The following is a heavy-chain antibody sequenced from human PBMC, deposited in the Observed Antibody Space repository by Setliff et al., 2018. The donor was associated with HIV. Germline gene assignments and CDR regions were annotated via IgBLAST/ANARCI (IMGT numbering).Heavy chain of an antibody. CDR3: ARDDRCSSDTCYYY. CDR1: GDSITTGGYY. V-gene: IGHV4-61*09. D-gene: IGHD2-15*01. Sequence: TLSLTCTVSGDSITTGGYYWSWIRQPAGQGLEWIGHINASDNNRSTSYNPYLNGRVTIELDTSKNQFSLRLTSVAATDTAVYYCARDDRCSSDTCYYYWGQGALVTVSS. CDR2: INASDNNRST. J-gene: IGHJ4*02.